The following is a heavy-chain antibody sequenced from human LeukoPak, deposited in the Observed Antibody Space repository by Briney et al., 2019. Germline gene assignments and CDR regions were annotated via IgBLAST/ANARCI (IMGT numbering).Heavy chain of an antibody. J-gene: IGHJ6*02. Sequence: ASVKVSCKASGYTFTGYYMHWVRQAPGKGLEWMGGFDPEDGETIYAQKFQGRVTMTEDTSTDTAYMELSSLRSEDTAVYYCAIGTRHGMDVWGQGTTVTVSS. V-gene: IGHV1-24*01. CDR2: FDPEDGET. CDR1: GYTFTGYY. D-gene: IGHD3-10*01. CDR3: AIGTRHGMDV.